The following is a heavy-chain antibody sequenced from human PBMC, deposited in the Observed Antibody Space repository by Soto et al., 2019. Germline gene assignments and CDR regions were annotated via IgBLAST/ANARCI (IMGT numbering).Heavy chain of an antibody. CDR2: IIPFFGTA. J-gene: IGHJ4*02. CDR3: ARTAPMNAGDKYYYDF. V-gene: IGHV1-69*01. D-gene: IGHD3-16*01. CDR1: GGTFSTFG. Sequence: QVQLVQSGAEVKKTGSSVNVSCKTSGGTFSTFGISWVRQAAGQGLEWMGGIIPFFGTAEYSQKFEDRITITADESTNTVYMDLRSLTSEDTAIYYCARTAPMNAGDKYYYDFWGQGALVTVSS.